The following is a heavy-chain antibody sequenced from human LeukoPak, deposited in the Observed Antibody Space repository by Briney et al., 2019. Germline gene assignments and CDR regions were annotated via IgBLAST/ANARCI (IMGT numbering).Heavy chain of an antibody. J-gene: IGHJ6*03. CDR1: GFTFTDYS. CDR2: ISTVSTYK. D-gene: IGHD3-3*01. V-gene: IGHV3-21*01. CDR3: ARDGSGFYLYYYMDV. Sequence: PGGSLRLSCAASGFTFTDYSMTWVRQAPGKGLEWVSSISTVSTYKFYSDSVKGRFTISRDNAKNILYLQMSSLSAEDTAVYYCARDGSGFYLYYYMDVWGRGTAVTVSS.